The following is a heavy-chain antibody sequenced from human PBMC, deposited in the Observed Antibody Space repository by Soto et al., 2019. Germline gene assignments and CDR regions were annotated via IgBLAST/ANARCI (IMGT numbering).Heavy chain of an antibody. CDR2: IDSDESNT. Sequence: GGSLRLSCAASGFTFTSHWMHWFRQAPGKGLVWVSRIDSDESNTNYADSVKGRFTISRDNVKNTLYLQMNSLRAEDTAMYYCARSLRSKHAFDIWGPVTKVTVS. J-gene: IGHJ3*02. CDR1: GFTFTSHW. CDR3: ARSLRSKHAFDI. V-gene: IGHV3-74*01.